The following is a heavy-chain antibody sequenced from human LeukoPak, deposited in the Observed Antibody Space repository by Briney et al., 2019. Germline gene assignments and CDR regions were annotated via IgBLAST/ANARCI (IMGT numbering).Heavy chain of an antibody. D-gene: IGHD6-13*01. V-gene: IGHV4-4*07. J-gene: IGHJ6*02. CDR3: ARDGIAAAGPDYYGMDV. CDR2: IYTSGST. Sequence: PSETLSLTCTVSGGSISSYYWSWIRQPAGKGLEWIGRIYTSGSTNYNPSLKSRLTMSVDTSKNQFSLKLSSVTAADTAVYYCARDGIAAAGPDYYGMDVWGQGTTVTVSS. CDR1: GGSISSYY.